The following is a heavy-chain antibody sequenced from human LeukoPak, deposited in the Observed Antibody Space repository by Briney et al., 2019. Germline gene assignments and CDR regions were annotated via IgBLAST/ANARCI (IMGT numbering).Heavy chain of an antibody. V-gene: IGHV4-39*07. CDR2: IYYSGST. CDR3: ARGLNYGSGSYFTIFDY. Sequence: SETLSLTCTVSGDSISTSNSYWGWIRQPPGKGLEWIGSIYYSGSTYYNPSLKSRVTISVDTSKNQFSLKLSSVTAADTAVYYCARGLNYGSGSYFTIFDYWGQGTLVTVSS. CDR1: GDSISTSNSY. D-gene: IGHD3-10*01. J-gene: IGHJ4*02.